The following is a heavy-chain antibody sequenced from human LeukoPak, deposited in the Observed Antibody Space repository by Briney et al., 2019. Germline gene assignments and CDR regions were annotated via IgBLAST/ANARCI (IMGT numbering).Heavy chain of an antibody. CDR2: ISSSSSTI. V-gene: IGHV3-48*01. CDR1: GFTLSTYT. Sequence: PGGSLRLSCAASGFTLSTYTMNWVRQAPGKGLQWFSYISSSSSTIYYADSVKGRFTISRDNAKNSLYLQMNSLRAEDTAVYYCARDYDVGGWYFDYWGQGTLVTVSS. J-gene: IGHJ4*02. D-gene: IGHD6-19*01. CDR3: ARDYDVGGWYFDY.